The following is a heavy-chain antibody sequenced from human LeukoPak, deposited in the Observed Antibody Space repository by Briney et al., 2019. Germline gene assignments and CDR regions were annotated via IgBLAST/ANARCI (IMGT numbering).Heavy chain of an antibody. D-gene: IGHD6-6*01. J-gene: IGHJ4*02. CDR3: ARALRYSSSSPYYFDY. V-gene: IGHV3-66*02. Sequence: GGSLRLSCAASGVIVSSNYMSWVRQAPGKGLEWVSVIYSGGSTYYADSVKGRFTISRDNSKNTLYLQMNSLRAEDTAVYYCARALRYSSSSPYYFDYWGQGTLVTVSS. CDR1: GVIVSSNY. CDR2: IYSGGST.